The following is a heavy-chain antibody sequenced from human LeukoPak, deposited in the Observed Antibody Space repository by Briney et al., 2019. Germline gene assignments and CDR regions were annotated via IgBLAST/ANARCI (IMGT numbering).Heavy chain of an antibody. D-gene: IGHD3-22*01. J-gene: IGHJ4*02. V-gene: IGHV3-23*01. CDR3: ANLDYYDTELDY. CDR1: GFNFSSYA. Sequence: PGGSLRLSCAASGFNFSSYAMSWVPQAAGKGLEWVSAISGGGSTYYADSVKGRFTISRDNSKNTLYLQMNSLRAEDTAVYYCANLDYYDTELDYWGQGTLVTVSS. CDR2: ISGGGST.